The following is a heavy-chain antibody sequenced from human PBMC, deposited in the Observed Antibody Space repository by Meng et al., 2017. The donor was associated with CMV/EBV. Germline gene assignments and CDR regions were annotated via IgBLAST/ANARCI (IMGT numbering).Heavy chain of an antibody. J-gene: IGHJ4*02. CDR1: GGSISSSSYY. D-gene: IGHD3-9*01. CDR2: IYYSGST. V-gene: IGHV4-39*07. Sequence: SETLSLTCTVSGGSISSSSYYWGWIRQPPGKGLEWIGSIYYSGSTYYNPSLKSRVTISVHTSKNQVSLTLSSVTAADTAVYYCARDPPYYDILTGYLPSYYFDYWGQGTLVTVSS. CDR3: ARDPPYYDILTGYLPSYYFDY.